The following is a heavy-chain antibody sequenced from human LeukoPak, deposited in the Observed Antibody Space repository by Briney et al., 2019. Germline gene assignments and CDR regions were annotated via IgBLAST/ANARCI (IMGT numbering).Heavy chain of an antibody. Sequence: SETLSLTCSVSGGSMSDSITWGWVREPPGKGLEWLANIHDDGRTAPNPSLRSRLTISQDRSKNQFSLKVSSVTAADTAFYYCAKVLTAAGLDLWGQGILVTVSS. CDR2: IHDDGRT. J-gene: IGHJ5*02. V-gene: IGHV4/OR15-8*01. CDR1: GGSMSDSIT. CDR3: AKVLTAAGLDL. D-gene: IGHD6-25*01.